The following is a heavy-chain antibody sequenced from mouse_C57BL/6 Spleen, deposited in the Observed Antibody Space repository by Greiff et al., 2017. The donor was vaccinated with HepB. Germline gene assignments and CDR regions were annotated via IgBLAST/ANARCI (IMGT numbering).Heavy chain of an antibody. V-gene: IGHV1-63*01. Sequence: QVQLQQSGAELVRPGTSVKMSCKASGYTFTNYWIGWAKQRPGHGLEWIGDIYPGGGYTNYNEKFKGKATLTADKSSSTAYMQFSSLTSEDSAIYYCMRYCENWYFDVWGTGTTVTVSS. D-gene: IGHD1-1*01. CDR3: MRYCENWYFDV. J-gene: IGHJ1*03. CDR1: GYTFTNYW. CDR2: IYPGGGYT.